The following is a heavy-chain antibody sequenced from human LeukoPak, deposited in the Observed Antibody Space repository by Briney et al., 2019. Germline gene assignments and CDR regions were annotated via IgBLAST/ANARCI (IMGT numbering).Heavy chain of an antibody. J-gene: IGHJ6*02. CDR2: IYYSGST. Sequence: SETLSLTCTVSGGSISSGGYYWSWIRQHPGKGLEWIGYIYYSGSTYYSPSLKSRVTISVDTSKNQFSLKLSSVTAADTAVYYCARETPQYYYGSGSYYSPRGMDVWGQGTTVTVSS. V-gene: IGHV4-31*03. D-gene: IGHD3-10*01. CDR3: ARETPQYYYGSGSYYSPRGMDV. CDR1: GGSISSGGYY.